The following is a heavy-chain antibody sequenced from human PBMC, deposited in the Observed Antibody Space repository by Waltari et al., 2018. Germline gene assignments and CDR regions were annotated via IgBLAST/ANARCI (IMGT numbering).Heavy chain of an antibody. V-gene: IGHV3-23*01. D-gene: IGHD6-13*01. CDR2: ISGSGGST. Sequence: EVQLLESGGGLVQPGGSLRLSCAASGFTFSSYAMSWVRQAPGKGLEWVSAISGSGGSTYYADSVKGRFTISRDNSKNTLYLQMNSLRAEDTAVYYCARRAAITAAGPTYYMDVWGKGTTVTVSS. J-gene: IGHJ6*03. CDR1: GFTFSSYA. CDR3: ARRAAITAAGPTYYMDV.